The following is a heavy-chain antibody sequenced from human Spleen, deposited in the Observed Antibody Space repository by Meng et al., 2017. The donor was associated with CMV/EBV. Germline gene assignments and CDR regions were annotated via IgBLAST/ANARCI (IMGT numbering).Heavy chain of an antibody. Sequence: QVQLVESGGGVVQPGRSLRLSCAASGFIFSNYAMHWVRQAPGTGLEWVAVIPYDGSNKYFKDSVMGRFTISRDNSKNTLYLQMKSLRPEDTAVYYCARGRGYSSSWYPYFDYWGQGALVTVSS. CDR3: ARGRGYSSSWYPYFDY. V-gene: IGHV3-30-3*01. D-gene: IGHD6-13*01. CDR1: GFIFSNYA. CDR2: IPYDGSNK. J-gene: IGHJ4*02.